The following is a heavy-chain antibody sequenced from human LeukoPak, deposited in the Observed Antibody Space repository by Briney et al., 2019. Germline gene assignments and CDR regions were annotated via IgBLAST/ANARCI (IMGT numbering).Heavy chain of an antibody. CDR1: GGTFSSYT. Sequence: GASVTVSCKASGGTFSSYTMSWVRQAPGKGLEWVSGVSGSGGNIHYADSVKGRFTISRDNSKNTLYLQMNSLRAEDTAVYYCAASLPNIVVVPATKGPFGYWGQGALVTVSS. CDR3: AASLPNIVVVPATKGPFGY. V-gene: IGHV3-23*01. CDR2: VSGSGGNI. J-gene: IGHJ4*02. D-gene: IGHD2-2*01.